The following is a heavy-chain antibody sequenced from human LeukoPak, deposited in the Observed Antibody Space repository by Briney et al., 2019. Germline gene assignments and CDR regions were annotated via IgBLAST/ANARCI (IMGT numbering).Heavy chain of an antibody. CDR3: AKSGGIQLWSPVGDY. J-gene: IGHJ4*02. CDR2: ISGSGGST. CDR1: GFTFSSYA. V-gene: IGHV3-23*01. D-gene: IGHD5-18*01. Sequence: PGGSLRLSCAASGFTFSSYAMSWVRQAPGKGLEWVSAISGSGGSTYYADSVKGRFTISIDNSKNTLSLQMNSQRAEDTAVYYCAKSGGIQLWSPVGDYWGQGTLVTVSS.